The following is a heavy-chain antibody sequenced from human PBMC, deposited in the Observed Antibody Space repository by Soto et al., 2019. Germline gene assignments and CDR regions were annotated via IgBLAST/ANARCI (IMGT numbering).Heavy chain of an antibody. J-gene: IGHJ4*02. CDR3: PKSPSYPVHFDY. CDR1: GFTFSSYG. D-gene: IGHD1-26*01. V-gene: IGHV3-30*18. Sequence: QVQLVESGGGVVQPGRSLRLSCAASGFTFSSYGMHWVRQAPGKGLERVAVISYDGSNKYYADSVKGRFTISRDNSKNTLYLQMNSLRAEDTAVYYCPKSPSYPVHFDYWGQGTLVTVSS. CDR2: ISYDGSNK.